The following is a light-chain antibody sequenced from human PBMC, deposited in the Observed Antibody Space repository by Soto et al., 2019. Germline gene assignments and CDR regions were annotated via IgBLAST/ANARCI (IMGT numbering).Light chain of an antibody. J-gene: IGKJ5*01. V-gene: IGKV3-11*01. Sequence: EIVLTQSPATLSSSPGERATLSCRASQSVSSSLAWYQQKRGQAPRLLISGASNRAGGIPARFSGSGSGTDFTLTISSLEPEDCAVYYCQQRSNWPVTFGQGTRLEIK. CDR2: GAS. CDR1: QSVSSS. CDR3: QQRSNWPVT.